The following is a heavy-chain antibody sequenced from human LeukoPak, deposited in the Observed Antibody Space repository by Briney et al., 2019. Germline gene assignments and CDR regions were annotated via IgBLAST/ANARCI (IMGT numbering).Heavy chain of an antibody. D-gene: IGHD1-26*01. V-gene: IGHV3-21*01. CDR3: ARDAAGATADY. J-gene: IGHJ4*02. CDR2: ISSSSSYI. CDR1: GFTFSTFG. Sequence: GGSLRLSCAASGFTFSTFGMNWVRQAPGKGLEWVSSISSSSSYIYYADSVKGRFTISRDNAKNSLYLQMNSLRAEDTAVYYCARDAAGATADYWGRGTLVTVSS.